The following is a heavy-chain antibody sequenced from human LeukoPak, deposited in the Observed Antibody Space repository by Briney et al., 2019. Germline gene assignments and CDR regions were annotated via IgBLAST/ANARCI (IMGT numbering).Heavy chain of an antibody. D-gene: IGHD4-11*01. CDR1: GFTFSSYS. V-gene: IGHV3-48*04. Sequence: GGSLRLSCAASGFTFSSYSMNWVRQAPGKGLEWVSYISSSSSTIYYADSVKGRFTISRDNAKNSLYLQMNSLRAEDTAVYYCADLKNNYSNGAFDIWGQGTMVTVSS. CDR3: ADLKNNYSNGAFDI. CDR2: ISSSSSTI. J-gene: IGHJ3*02.